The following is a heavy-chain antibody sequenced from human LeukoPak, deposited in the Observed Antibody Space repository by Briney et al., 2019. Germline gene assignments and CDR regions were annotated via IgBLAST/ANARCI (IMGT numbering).Heavy chain of an antibody. J-gene: IGHJ4*02. CDR2: ISWNSGSI. D-gene: IGHD2-2*01. CDR3: AKVHCSSTSCYQGV. V-gene: IGHV3-9*03. CDR1: GFTFDDYA. Sequence: PGGSLRLSCAASGFTFDDYAMHWVRQAPGKGLEWVSGISWNSGSIGYADSVKGRFTISRDNAKNSLYLQMNSLRAEDMALYYCAKVHCSSTSCYQGVWGQGTLVTVSS.